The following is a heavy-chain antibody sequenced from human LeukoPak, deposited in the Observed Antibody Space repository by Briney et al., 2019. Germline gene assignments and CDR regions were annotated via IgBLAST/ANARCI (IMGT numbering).Heavy chain of an antibody. CDR2: IYYSGST. Sequence: SQTLSLTCTVSGGSISSGDYYWSWIRQPPGKGLEWIGSIYYSGSTYYNPSLKSRVTISVHTSKNQFSLRLSSVTAADTAVYYCARDPPSSSWYDWFDPWGQGTLVTVSS. V-gene: IGHV4-39*07. J-gene: IGHJ5*02. CDR1: GGSISSGDYY. D-gene: IGHD6-13*01. CDR3: ARDPPSSSWYDWFDP.